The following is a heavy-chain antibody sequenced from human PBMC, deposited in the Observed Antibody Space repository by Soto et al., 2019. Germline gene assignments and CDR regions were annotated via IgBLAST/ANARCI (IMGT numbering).Heavy chain of an antibody. CDR3: ARHVPDYITMIVVVIREERYYFDY. J-gene: IGHJ4*02. CDR1: GGSISSSSYY. V-gene: IGHV4-39*01. Sequence: PETLSLTCTLSGGSISSSSYYWGWIRQPPGKGLEWIGSIYYSGRTYYNPSLKSRVTISVDTSKNQFSLKLSSVTAADTAVYYCARHVPDYITMIVVVIREERYYFDYWGQGTLVTVSS. D-gene: IGHD3-22*01. CDR2: IYYSGRT.